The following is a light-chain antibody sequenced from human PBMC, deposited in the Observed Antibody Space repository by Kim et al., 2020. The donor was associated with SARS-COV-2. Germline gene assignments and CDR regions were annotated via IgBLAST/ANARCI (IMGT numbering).Light chain of an antibody. CDR2: ASS. CDR1: QGISSY. Sequence: ASTGDRVPITCRARQGISSYLAWYQQKPGKAPKLLIDASSTLQSGVPSRFSGSGSGTDFTLTISCLQSEDFATYCCQQYYSYPWTFGQGTKVDIK. CDR3: QQYYSYPWT. V-gene: IGKV1-8*01. J-gene: IGKJ1*01.